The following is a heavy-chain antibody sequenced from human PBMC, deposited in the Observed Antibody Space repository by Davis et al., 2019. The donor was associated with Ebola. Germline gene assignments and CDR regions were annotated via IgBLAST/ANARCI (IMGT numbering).Heavy chain of an antibody. D-gene: IGHD6-19*01. CDR1: GGSFSGYY. V-gene: IGHV4-59*01. CDR2: IYYSGST. J-gene: IGHJ6*02. Sequence: MPSETLSLTCAVYGGSFSGYYWSWIRQPPGKGLEWFGYIYYSGSTNYNPSLKSRVTISVDTSKNQFSLKLSSVTAADTAVYYCARGGEGIAVAGTYYYYGMDVWGQGTTVTVSS. CDR3: ARGGEGIAVAGTYYYYGMDV.